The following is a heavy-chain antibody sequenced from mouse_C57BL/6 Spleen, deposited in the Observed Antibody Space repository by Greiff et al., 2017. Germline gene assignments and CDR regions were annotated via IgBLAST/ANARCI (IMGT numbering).Heavy chain of an antibody. Sequence: EVQLQQSGPELVKPGASVKIPCKASGYTFTDYNMDWVKQSHGKSLEWIGDIHPNNGGTIYNQKFKGKATLTVDQSSSTAYMELRSLTSEDTAVYYCARNLYARDYWGQGTSVTVSA. CDR1: GYTFTDYN. CDR3: ARNLYARDY. V-gene: IGHV1-18*01. CDR2: IHPNNGGT. J-gene: IGHJ4*01.